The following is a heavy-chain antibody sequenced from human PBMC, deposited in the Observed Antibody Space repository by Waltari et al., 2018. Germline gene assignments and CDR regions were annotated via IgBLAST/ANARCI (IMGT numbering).Heavy chain of an antibody. J-gene: IGHJ4*02. Sequence: QLQLQESGPGLVKPAETLSLTCPVSGGSISSSSYYWGWIRQPPGKGLEWIGSIYYSGSTYYNPSLKSRVTISVDTSKNQFSLKLSSVTAADTAVYYCASEEEFGEIPFDYWGQGTLVTVSS. D-gene: IGHD3-10*01. V-gene: IGHV4-39*01. CDR3: ASEEEFGEIPFDY. CDR2: IYYSGST. CDR1: GGSISSSSYY.